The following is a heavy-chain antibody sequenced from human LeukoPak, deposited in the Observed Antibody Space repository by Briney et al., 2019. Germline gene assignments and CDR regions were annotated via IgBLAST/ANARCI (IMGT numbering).Heavy chain of an antibody. Sequence: ASVKLSCKASGYTFTNYYMHWVRQAPGQGLEWMGILSPSGGSTSYAQKFQGRVTMTRDTSTSTVYMELSSLRSDDTAVYYCARELLVGTYYFDYWGQGTLVTASS. CDR2: LSPSGGST. D-gene: IGHD6-6*01. CDR1: GYTFTNYY. J-gene: IGHJ4*02. V-gene: IGHV1-46*01. CDR3: ARELLVGTYYFDY.